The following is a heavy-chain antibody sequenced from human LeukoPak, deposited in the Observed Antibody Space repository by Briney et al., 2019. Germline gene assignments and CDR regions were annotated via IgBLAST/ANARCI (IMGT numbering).Heavy chain of an antibody. D-gene: IGHD1-26*01. CDR1: GGSFSGYY. J-gene: IGHJ4*02. CDR3: ARSAGSGSYPIDY. Sequence: SETPSLTCAVYGGSFSGYYWSWIRQPPGKGLEWIGEINHSGSTNYNPSLKSRVTISVDTSKNQFSLKLSSVTAADTAVYYCARSAGSGSYPIDYWGQGTLVTVSS. CDR2: INHSGST. V-gene: IGHV4-34*01.